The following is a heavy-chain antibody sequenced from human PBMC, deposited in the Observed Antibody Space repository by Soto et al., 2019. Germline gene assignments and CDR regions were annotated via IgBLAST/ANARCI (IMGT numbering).Heavy chain of an antibody. D-gene: IGHD3-16*02. Sequence: QPGGSLRLSCAASGFTFSSYAMSWVRQAPGKGQEKVSAISGSGGSTYYADSVKGRFTISRDNSKNTLYQQMNSLRAEDTAVYYCAKDLDYDLGYDYIWGSYRYPGFDYWGQGTLVTVSS. J-gene: IGHJ4*02. CDR2: ISGSGGST. CDR1: GFTFSSYA. CDR3: AKDLDYDLGYDYIWGSYRYPGFDY. V-gene: IGHV3-23*01.